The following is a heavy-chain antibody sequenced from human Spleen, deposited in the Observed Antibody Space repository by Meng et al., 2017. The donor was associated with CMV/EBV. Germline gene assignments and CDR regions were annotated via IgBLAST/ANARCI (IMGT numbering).Heavy chain of an antibody. V-gene: IGHV4-39*07. CDR2: IYYDGST. CDR3: AREVAAGQYVMDV. Sequence: SETLSLTCIVSGGSISSSSYYWGWVRQCPGKGLEWIGNIYYDGSTYYNPSLESRVSISLDTSKKQFSLKVSSVTAADTAVYYCAREVAAGQYVMDVWGQGTPVTVSS. D-gene: IGHD6-13*01. CDR1: GGSISSSSYY. J-gene: IGHJ6*02.